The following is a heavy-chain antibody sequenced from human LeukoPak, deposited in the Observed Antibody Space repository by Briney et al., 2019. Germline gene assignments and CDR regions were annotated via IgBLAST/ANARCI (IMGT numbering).Heavy chain of an antibody. D-gene: IGHD5-18*01. Sequence: SETLSLTCTVSGGSISSSSYYWGWIRQPPGKGLEWIGSIYYSGSTYYNPSLKSRVTISLDPSKNQFSLKLSSVTAADTAVYYCARHSGYSYGYAYYYYYTDVWGKGTTVTVSS. CDR1: GGSISSSSYY. V-gene: IGHV4-39*01. CDR2: IYYSGST. CDR3: ARHSGYSYGYAYYYYYTDV. J-gene: IGHJ6*03.